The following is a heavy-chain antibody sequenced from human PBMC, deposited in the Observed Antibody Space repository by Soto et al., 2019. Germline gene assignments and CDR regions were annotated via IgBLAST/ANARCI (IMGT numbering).Heavy chain of an antibody. CDR1: GFTFSSYA. J-gene: IGHJ6*04. Sequence: GGSLRLSCAASGFTFSSYAMSWVRQAPGKGLEWVSAISGSGGSTYYADSVKGRFTISRDNSKNTLYLQMNSLRAEDTAVYYCSIGGNYGCSPRDYYYGMDVWGKGTTVTVSS. CDR3: SIGGNYGCSPRDYYYGMDV. V-gene: IGHV3-23*01. D-gene: IGHD1-26*01. CDR2: ISGSGGST.